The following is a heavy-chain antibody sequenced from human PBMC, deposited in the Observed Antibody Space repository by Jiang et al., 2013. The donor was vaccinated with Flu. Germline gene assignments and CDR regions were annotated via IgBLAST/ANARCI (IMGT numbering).Heavy chain of an antibody. CDR3: ARDVGDGYGNWLDP. D-gene: IGHD5-24*01. V-gene: IGHV4-4*07. CDR2: IYSSGTT. Sequence: GLVKPSETLSLMCTVSGGSISSYYWSWIRQPAGRGLEWIGRIYSSGTTDYNPSLKSRVTMSVDTSKNQFSLNLNSVTAADTAVYYCARDVGDGYGNWLDPWGQGILVTVSS. J-gene: IGHJ5*02. CDR1: GGSISSYY.